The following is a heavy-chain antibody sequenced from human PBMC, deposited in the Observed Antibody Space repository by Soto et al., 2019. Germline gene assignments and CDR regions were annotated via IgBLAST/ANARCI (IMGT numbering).Heavy chain of an antibody. CDR2: ISTYSGNT. V-gene: IGHV1-18*04. J-gene: IGHJ4*02. CDR1: GYTFTSYG. D-gene: IGHD3-3*01. Sequence: GASVKVSCKASGYTFTSYGISWLRQSPGQGLEWMGWISTYSGNTDYAQKFQGRITMTTDTSTDTVYMELRSLRSDDTAVYFCARNLFGVIIMGDYWGQGTLVTVSS. CDR3: ARNLFGVIIMGDY.